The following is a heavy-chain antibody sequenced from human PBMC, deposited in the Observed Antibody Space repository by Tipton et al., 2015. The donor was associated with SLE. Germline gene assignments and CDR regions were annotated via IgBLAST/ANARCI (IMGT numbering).Heavy chain of an antibody. CDR3: AKDRGESQGFQQ. V-gene: IGHV3-30*02. J-gene: IGHJ1*01. Sequence: SLRLSCAASGFVFSNYGMHWVRQAPGKGLEWVAFIRFDGTNNDYADSVRGRFTISRDNSENTLSLQMNGLRPEDTAVYYCAKDRGESQGFQQWGQGTLVTVSS. CDR1: GFVFSNYG. CDR2: IRFDGTNN. D-gene: IGHD2-21*01.